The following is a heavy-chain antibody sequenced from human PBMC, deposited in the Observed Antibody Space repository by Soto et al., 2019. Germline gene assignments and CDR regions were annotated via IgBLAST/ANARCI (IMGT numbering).Heavy chain of an antibody. V-gene: IGHV1-69*01. D-gene: IGHD3-22*01. J-gene: IGHJ2*01. CDR1: GGTFSSYA. Sequence: QVQLVQSGAEVKKPGSSVKVSCKASGGTFSSYAISWVRQAPGQGLEWMGGIIPIFVTANYAQKFQGRVTITADESTSTAYMELSSLRSVDTAVYYCARSSYDSSGYYLYWYFDLWGRGTLVTVSS. CDR3: ARSSYDSSGYYLYWYFDL. CDR2: IIPIFVTA.